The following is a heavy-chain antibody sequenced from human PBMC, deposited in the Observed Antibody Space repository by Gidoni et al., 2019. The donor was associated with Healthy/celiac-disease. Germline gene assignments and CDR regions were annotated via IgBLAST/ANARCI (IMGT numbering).Heavy chain of an antibody. CDR1: GFTFSSYS. J-gene: IGHJ4*02. CDR3: ARAAEEYYYDSSGYLTRDGSDY. D-gene: IGHD3-22*01. CDR2: ISSSSSTI. Sequence: VQPGGSLRLSCAASGFTFSSYSMNWVRQAPGKGLEWVSYISSSSSTIYYADSVKGRFTISRDNAKNSLYLQMNSLRDEDTAVYYCARAAEEYYYDSSGYLTRDGSDYWGQGTLVTVSS. V-gene: IGHV3-48*02.